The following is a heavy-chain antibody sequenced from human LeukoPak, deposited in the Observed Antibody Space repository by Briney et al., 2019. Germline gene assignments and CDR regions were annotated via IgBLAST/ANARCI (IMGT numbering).Heavy chain of an antibody. D-gene: IGHD3-3*01. Sequence: ASVKVSCKASGYTFTSYGISWVRQAPGQGLEWIGWISAYNGNTNYAQKLQGRVTMTTDTSTSTAHMELRSLRSDDTAVYYCARVGYYDFWSGYSAFDYWGQGTLVTVSS. J-gene: IGHJ4*02. V-gene: IGHV1-18*01. CDR2: ISAYNGNT. CDR3: ARVGYYDFWSGYSAFDY. CDR1: GYTFTSYG.